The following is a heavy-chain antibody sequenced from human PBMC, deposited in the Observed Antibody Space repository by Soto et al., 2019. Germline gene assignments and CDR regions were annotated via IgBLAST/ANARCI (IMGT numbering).Heavy chain of an antibody. V-gene: IGHV3-30-3*01. CDR3: ARDWWEITQRGGYGMDV. CDR2: ISYDGSNK. CDR1: GFTFSSYA. J-gene: IGHJ6*02. Sequence: QVQLVESGGGVVQPGRSLRLSCAASGFTFSSYAMHWVRQAPGKGLEWVAVISYDGSNKYYADSVKGRFTISRDNSKNTLDLQMNSLRGEDTAGYYCARDWWEITQRGGYGMDVWGQGTTVTVSS. D-gene: IGHD1-26*01.